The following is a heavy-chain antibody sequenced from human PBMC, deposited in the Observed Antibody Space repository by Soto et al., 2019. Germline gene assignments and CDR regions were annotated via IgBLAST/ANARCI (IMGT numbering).Heavy chain of an antibody. Sequence: PGGSLRLSCAASGFTFSSYGMHWVRHAPGKGLEWVAVISYDGSNKYYADSVKGRFTISRDNSKNTLYLQMNSLRAEDTAVYYCAKDSEWELLGYYYYGMDVWGQGTTVTVSS. CDR1: GFTFSSYG. CDR3: AKDSEWELLGYYYYGMDV. V-gene: IGHV3-30*18. CDR2: ISYDGSNK. D-gene: IGHD1-26*01. J-gene: IGHJ6*02.